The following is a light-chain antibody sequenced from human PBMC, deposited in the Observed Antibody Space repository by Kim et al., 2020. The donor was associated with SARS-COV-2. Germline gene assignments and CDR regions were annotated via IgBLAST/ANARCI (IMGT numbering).Light chain of an antibody. V-gene: IGKV1-13*02. CDR3: QQFNSYPIT. J-gene: IGKJ5*01. CDR2: DAS. CDR1: QGISSS. Sequence: ASVGDRATITCRASQGISSSLAWYQQKPGKAPKLLFFDASSLESGVPSMFSVSGSGTDFTLPISSLQPEYFATYYCQQFNSYPITFGQGTRLEIK.